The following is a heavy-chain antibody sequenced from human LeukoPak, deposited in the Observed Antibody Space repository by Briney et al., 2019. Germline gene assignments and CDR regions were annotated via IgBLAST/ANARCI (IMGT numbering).Heavy chain of an antibody. V-gene: IGHV4-4*02. D-gene: IGHD2-15*01. CDR3: ARQPLYCSGGSCTYAFDI. CDR1: GGSISSSNW. CDR2: IYHSGST. J-gene: IGHJ3*02. Sequence: SETLSLTCAVSGGSISSSNWWSWVRQPPGKGLEWIGEIYHSGSTYYNPSLKSRVTISVDTSKNQFSLKLSSVTAADTAVYYCARQPLYCSGGSCTYAFDIWGQGTMVTVSS.